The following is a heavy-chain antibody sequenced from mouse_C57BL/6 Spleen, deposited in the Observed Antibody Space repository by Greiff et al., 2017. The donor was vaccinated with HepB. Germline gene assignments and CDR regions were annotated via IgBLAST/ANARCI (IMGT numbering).Heavy chain of an antibody. CDR3: AREGTAQALPWFAY. J-gene: IGHJ3*01. CDR2: IYPGDGDT. D-gene: IGHD3-2*02. V-gene: IGHV1-80*01. Sequence: QVQLQQSGAELVKPGASVKISCKASGYAFSSYWMNWVKQRPGKGLEWIGQIYPGDGDTNYNGKFKGKATLTADKSSSTAYMQLSSLTSEDSAVYFCAREGTAQALPWFAYWGQGTLVTVSA. CDR1: GYAFSSYW.